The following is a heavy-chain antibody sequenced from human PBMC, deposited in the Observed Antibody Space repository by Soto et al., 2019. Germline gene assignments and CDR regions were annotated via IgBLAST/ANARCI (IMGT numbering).Heavy chain of an antibody. CDR3: ARAMHAGFTHYFDP. J-gene: IGHJ5*02. CDR2: INHRGDT. D-gene: IGHD1-26*01. V-gene: IGHV4-34*01. CDR1: GGSFSGYS. Sequence: SETLSLTCAVSGGSFSGYSWNWVRHPPGKGLEWIGEINHRGDTNYNPSLKSRITISVDTSKNQVSLNLTSVTAADTSVYFCARAMHAGFTHYFDPWGQGTLVTVYS.